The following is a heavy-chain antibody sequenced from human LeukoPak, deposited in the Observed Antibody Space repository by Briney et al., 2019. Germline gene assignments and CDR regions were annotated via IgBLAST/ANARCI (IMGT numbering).Heavy chain of an antibody. J-gene: IGHJ4*02. CDR1: GFTFSSYS. CDR3: ARARDSSGYPSD. Sequence: GGSLRLSCAAPGFTFSSYSMNWVRQAPGKGLEWVSSISSSSSYIYYADSVKGRFTISRDNAKNSLYLQMNSLRAEDTAVYYCARARDSSGYPSDWGQGTLVTVSS. V-gene: IGHV3-21*01. D-gene: IGHD3-22*01. CDR2: ISSSSSYI.